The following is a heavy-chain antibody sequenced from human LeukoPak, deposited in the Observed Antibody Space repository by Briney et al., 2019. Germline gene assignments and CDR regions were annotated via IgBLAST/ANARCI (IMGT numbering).Heavy chain of an antibody. J-gene: IGHJ3*02. Sequence: GGSLRLSCAASGFTFSSYGMHWVRQAPGKGLEWVSSISSSSSYIYYADSVKGRFTISRDNAKNSLYLQMNRLRAEDTAVYYCAREGGGDAFDIWGQGTMVTVSS. D-gene: IGHD2-15*01. CDR2: ISSSSSYI. CDR1: GFTFSSYG. V-gene: IGHV3-21*01. CDR3: AREGGGDAFDI.